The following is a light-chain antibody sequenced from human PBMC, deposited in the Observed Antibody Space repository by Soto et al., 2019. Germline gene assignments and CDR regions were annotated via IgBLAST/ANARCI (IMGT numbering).Light chain of an antibody. J-gene: IGLJ2*01. CDR3: AAWDDSLNGMI. V-gene: IGLV1-44*01. Sequence: QSVVTQPPSASGTPGQRVTISCSGSSSNIGSNTVNWYQQLPGTAPKLVIYSNNQRPSGVPARFSGSQSGTSASLAISGLQSADEADYSCAAWDDSLNGMIFGGGTQLTVL. CDR2: SNN. CDR1: SSNIGSNT.